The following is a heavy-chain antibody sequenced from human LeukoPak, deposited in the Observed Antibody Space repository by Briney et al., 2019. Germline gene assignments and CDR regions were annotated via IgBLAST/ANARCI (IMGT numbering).Heavy chain of an antibody. CDR1: GFTFSSYA. V-gene: IGHV3-23*01. J-gene: IGHJ4*02. Sequence: PGGSLRLSCAASGFTFSSYAMSWVRQAPGKGLEWVSAISGSGGSTYYADSVKGRFTISRDNSKNTLYLQMNSLRAEDTAVYYCAKDSAHCSGGSCYSGPPSSFDYWGQGTLVTVSS. CDR2: ISGSGGST. D-gene: IGHD2-15*01. CDR3: AKDSAHCSGGSCYSGPPSSFDY.